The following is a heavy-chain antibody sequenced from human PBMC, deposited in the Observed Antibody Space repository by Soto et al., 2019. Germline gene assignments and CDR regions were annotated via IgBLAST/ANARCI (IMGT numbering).Heavy chain of an antibody. V-gene: IGHV4-59*01. CDR2: IYYSGST. D-gene: IGHD1-1*01. CDR1: GSSISSYY. J-gene: IGHJ4*02. CDR3: ARDGTTSIFDD. Sequence: PSETLSLTCTVSGSSISSYYRSWIRQPPGKGLEWIGYIYYSGSTNYNPSLKSRVTISVDTSKNQFSLKLSSVTAADTAVYYCARDGTTSIFDDWGQGTLVTVSS.